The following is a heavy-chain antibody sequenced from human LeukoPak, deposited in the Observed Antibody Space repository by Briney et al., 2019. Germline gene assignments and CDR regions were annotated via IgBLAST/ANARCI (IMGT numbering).Heavy chain of an antibody. J-gene: IGHJ3*02. V-gene: IGHV1-46*01. CDR3: ARGVHKFYYDRSGYQPYAFDI. Sequence: ASVKVSCKASGYTFTSYYLYWVRQAPGQGLEWMGLINHSGGSTRYAQKFQGRVTMTRDTSTSTVYMELSSLRSEDTAVYYCARGVHKFYYDRSGYQPYAFDIWGQGTMVTISS. CDR2: INHSGGST. CDR1: GYTFTSYY. D-gene: IGHD3-22*01.